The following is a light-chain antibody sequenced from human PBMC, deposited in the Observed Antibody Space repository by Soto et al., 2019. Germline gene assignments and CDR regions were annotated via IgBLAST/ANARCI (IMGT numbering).Light chain of an antibody. Sequence: EIVLTQSPATLSLSPGERVTFSCRASQGVSRKLAWYQQKPGQAPRLLIYGASSRATGIPDRFSGSGSGTDFTLTISRLEPEDFAVYYCQQYSSSPPLTFGGGTKVDIK. CDR3: QQYSSSPPLT. V-gene: IGKV3-20*01. J-gene: IGKJ4*01. CDR1: QGVSRK. CDR2: GAS.